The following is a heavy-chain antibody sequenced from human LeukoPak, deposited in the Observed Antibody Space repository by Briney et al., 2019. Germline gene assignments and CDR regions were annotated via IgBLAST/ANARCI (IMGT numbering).Heavy chain of an antibody. D-gene: IGHD3-22*01. CDR3: AKDTNYDNSGNLYWYFDL. J-gene: IGHJ2*01. V-gene: IGHV3-30*18. CDR1: GFTFSNYG. CDR2: IAYDGSNK. Sequence: PGGSLRLSCAASGFTFSNYGMHWVRQAPGKGLEWVAVIAYDGSNKYYVDSVKGRFTISRDNSKNTLYLQMNSLRVEDTALYYCAKDTNYDNSGNLYWYFDLWGRGTLVTVSS.